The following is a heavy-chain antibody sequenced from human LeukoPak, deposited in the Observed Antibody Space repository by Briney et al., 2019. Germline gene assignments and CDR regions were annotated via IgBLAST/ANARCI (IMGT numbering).Heavy chain of an antibody. CDR2: IYHSGST. Sequence: SQTLSLTCAVSGGSISSGGYSWSWIRQPPGKGLEWIGYIYHSGSTYYNPSLKSRVTISVDRSKNQFSLKPSSVTAADTAVYYCARVSGVGCSSTSCYFFDYWGQGTLVTVSS. J-gene: IGHJ4*02. D-gene: IGHD2-2*01. V-gene: IGHV4-30-2*01. CDR3: ARVSGVGCSSTSCYFFDY. CDR1: GGSISSGGYS.